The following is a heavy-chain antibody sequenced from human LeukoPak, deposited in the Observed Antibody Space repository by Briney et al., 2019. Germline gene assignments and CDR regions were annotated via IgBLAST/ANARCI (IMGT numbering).Heavy chain of an antibody. CDR1: GFTFSSYG. D-gene: IGHD3-3*01. Sequence: GGSLRLSCAASGFTFSSYGMHWARQAPGKGLEWVAVISYDGSNKYYADSVKGRFTISRDNSKNTLYLQMNSLRAEDTAVYYCAKEDRDYDFWSGLNHYYGMDVWGQGTTVTVSS. J-gene: IGHJ6*02. CDR2: ISYDGSNK. CDR3: AKEDRDYDFWSGLNHYYGMDV. V-gene: IGHV3-30*18.